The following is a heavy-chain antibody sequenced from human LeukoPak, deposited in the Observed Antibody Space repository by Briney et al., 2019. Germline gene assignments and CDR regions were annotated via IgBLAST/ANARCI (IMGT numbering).Heavy chain of an antibody. Sequence: SETLSLTCTVSGDFISSSSYYWGWIRQPPGKGLEWIGDIYYTGKTYYNPSLKSRVFISIDTSKNYFSLNLNSETAADTAVYYCARRRYYDSTGYFEWGRGSLVTVSS. CDR1: GDFISSSSYY. J-gene: IGHJ1*01. CDR2: IYYTGKT. CDR3: ARRRYYDSTGYFE. D-gene: IGHD3-22*01. V-gene: IGHV4-39*02.